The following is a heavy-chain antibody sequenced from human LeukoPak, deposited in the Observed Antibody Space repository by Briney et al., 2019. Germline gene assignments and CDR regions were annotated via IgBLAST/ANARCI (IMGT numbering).Heavy chain of an antibody. V-gene: IGHV1-2*02. D-gene: IGHD2-2*01. CDR3: ARSGGAYQGYPDY. CDR2: SNPNSGGT. J-gene: IGHJ4*02. CDR1: GYTFTGYY. Sequence: ASVKASCKASGYTFTGYYIHWVRQVPGQGLEWMGWSNPNSGGTNYAQNFQGRVTMTRDTSISTAYMELSSLRSDDTAVYFCARSGGAYQGYPDYWGQGTLVTVSS.